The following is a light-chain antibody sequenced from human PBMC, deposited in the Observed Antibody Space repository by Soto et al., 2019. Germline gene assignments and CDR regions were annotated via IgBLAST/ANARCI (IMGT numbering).Light chain of an antibody. CDR2: GAY. CDR1: QSVTSGY. V-gene: IGKV3-20*01. J-gene: IGKJ5*01. Sequence: EIVLTQSPGTLSLSPGERATLSCRASQSVTSGYLAWYQQQPNQAPRLLIYGAYYRATDIPARFSGGGSGTDFTLTISRLEPEDFAVYYCQHYSSSPPAITFGQGTRLEIK. CDR3: QHYSSSPPAIT.